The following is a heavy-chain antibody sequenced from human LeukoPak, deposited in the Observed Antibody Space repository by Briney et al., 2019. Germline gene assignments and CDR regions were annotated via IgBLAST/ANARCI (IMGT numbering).Heavy chain of an antibody. CDR3: AMSGGY. Sequence: GGSLRLSCVASGFTFSSYWMSWVRQAPGKGLEWVANIKQDGSDKYYVDSVKGRFTISRDNAKNSLCLEMNGLRVEDTAVYYCAMSGGYWGQGTLVTVSS. CDR1: GFTFSSYW. CDR2: IKQDGSDK. J-gene: IGHJ4*02. V-gene: IGHV3-7*03.